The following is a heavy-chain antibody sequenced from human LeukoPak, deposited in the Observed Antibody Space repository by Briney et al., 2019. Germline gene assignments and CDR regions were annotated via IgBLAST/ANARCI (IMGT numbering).Heavy chain of an antibody. D-gene: IGHD2-21*02. CDR2: ISSSSTYL. CDR3: ARRSYCGGDCYGSDAFDI. V-gene: IGHV3-21*01. Sequence: PGGSLRLSCAASGFKFSSYSMNWVRQAPGKGLEWVSSISSSSTYLDYADSLKGRFTISRDNAKNSLYLQMNSLRAEDTAVYYCARRSYCGGDCYGSDAFDIWGQGTMVTVSS. CDR1: GFKFSSYS. J-gene: IGHJ3*02.